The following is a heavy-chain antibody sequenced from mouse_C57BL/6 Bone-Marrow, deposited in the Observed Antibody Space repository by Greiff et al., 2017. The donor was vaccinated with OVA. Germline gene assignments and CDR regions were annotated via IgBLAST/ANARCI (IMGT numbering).Heavy chain of an antibody. V-gene: IGHV5-6*01. J-gene: IGHJ2*01. Sequence: EVMLVESGGDLVKPGGSLKLSCAASGFTFSSYGMSWVRQTPDKRLEWVATISSGGSYTYYPDSVKGRFTISRDNAKNTLYLQMSSLKSEDTAMYYCARLLDHYFDYWGQGTTLTVSS. CDR1: GFTFSSYG. CDR2: ISSGGSYT. CDR3: ARLLDHYFDY.